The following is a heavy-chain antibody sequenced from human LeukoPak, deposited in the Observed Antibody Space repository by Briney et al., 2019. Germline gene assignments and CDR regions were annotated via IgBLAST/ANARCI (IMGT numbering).Heavy chain of an antibody. CDR2: ISRDGGTT. D-gene: IGHD3-22*01. J-gene: IGHJ4*02. Sequence: GGSLRLSCAASGFTFSSYWIHWVRQAPGKGLVWVSRISRDGGTTNYADSVKGRFTLSRDNAKNTLYLQMNSLRAEDTAVYYCAREYYYDSSGYGSFGYWGQGTLVTVSS. CDR3: AREYYYDSSGYGSFGY. V-gene: IGHV3-74*01. CDR1: GFTFSSYW.